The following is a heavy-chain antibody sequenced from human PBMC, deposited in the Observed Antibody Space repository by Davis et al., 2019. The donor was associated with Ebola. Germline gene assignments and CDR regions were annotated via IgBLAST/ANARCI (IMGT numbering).Heavy chain of an antibody. CDR3: ARLHGAGNYLNWYFNI. CDR2: IYPDESTL. J-gene: IGHJ2*01. Sequence: GESLKISCKGSGYTFRGYRINWVRQMPGKGLEWMGIIYPDESTLTYSPSFQGQVTISVDKSISTAYLQWNIVQASDTAVYYCARLHGAGNYLNWYFNIWGRGTLVTVSS. V-gene: IGHV5-51*01. D-gene: IGHD3-10*01. CDR1: GYTFRGYR.